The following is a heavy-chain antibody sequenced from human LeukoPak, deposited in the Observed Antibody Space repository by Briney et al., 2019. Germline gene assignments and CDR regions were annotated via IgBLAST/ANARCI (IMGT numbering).Heavy chain of an antibody. D-gene: IGHD5-12*01. CDR3: ARDPHSGYDLADY. Sequence: SETLSLTCAVSGGSISSGGYSWSWIRQPPGKGLEWIGEIYQSGSTNYNPSLKSRVTISVDKSKNQVSLKLSSVTAADTAVYYCARDPHSGYDLADYWGQGTLVTVSS. V-gene: IGHV4-30-2*01. J-gene: IGHJ4*02. CDR2: IYQSGST. CDR1: GGSISSGGYS.